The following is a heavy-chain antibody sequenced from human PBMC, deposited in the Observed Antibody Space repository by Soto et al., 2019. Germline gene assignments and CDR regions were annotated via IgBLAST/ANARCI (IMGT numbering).Heavy chain of an antibody. CDR3: ARGGLYAYYQDN. J-gene: IGHJ4*02. Sequence: EVQLVESGGGLVQPGESLRLSCTASGFTFSSYWMHWARQAPGKGLVWLSRLKGDESSASYVDSVEGRFTISRDNAENTLYLQLNSLRAEDTAVYYCARGGLYAYYQDNWGQGTLVTVSS. CDR2: LKGDESSA. D-gene: IGHD3-16*01. V-gene: IGHV3-74*01. CDR1: GFTFSSYW.